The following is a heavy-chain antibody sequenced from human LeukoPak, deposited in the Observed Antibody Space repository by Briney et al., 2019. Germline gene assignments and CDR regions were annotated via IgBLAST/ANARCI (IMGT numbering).Heavy chain of an antibody. CDR1: GFTFSDYA. CDR2: IWNDGSNK. J-gene: IGHJ4*02. D-gene: IGHD1-26*01. Sequence: GRSLRLSCAASGFTFSDYAMHWVRQAPGKVLEWVAVIWNDGSNKYYADSVKGRFTISRDNFKNTMFLQMNSLSAEDTAVYYCARDFSRYSGSYVDYWGQGTLVTVSS. CDR3: ARDFSRYSGSYVDY. V-gene: IGHV3-33*01.